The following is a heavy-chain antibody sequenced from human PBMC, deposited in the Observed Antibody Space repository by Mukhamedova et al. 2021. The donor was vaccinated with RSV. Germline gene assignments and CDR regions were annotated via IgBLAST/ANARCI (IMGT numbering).Heavy chain of an antibody. CDR3: ARGSGSIPSTYFDY. CDR2: ISYDGSSK. D-gene: IGHD3-22*01. Sequence: SYAMHWVRQAPDKGLEWVAVISYDGSSKYYADSVKGRFTISRDNSKNTLYLQMNSLRAEDTAVFYCARGSGSIPSTYFDYWGQG. V-gene: IGHV3-30*04. J-gene: IGHJ4*02. CDR1: SYA.